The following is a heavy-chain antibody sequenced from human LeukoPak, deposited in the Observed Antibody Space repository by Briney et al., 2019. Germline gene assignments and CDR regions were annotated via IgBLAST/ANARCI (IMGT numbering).Heavy chain of an antibody. CDR1: GDITHY. V-gene: IGHV4-39*01. CDR2: IYFSGST. D-gene: IGHD1-26*01. CDR3: ARHNGGGVGSYVAPGPPDYFDY. Sequence: SETLSLTCTVSGDITHYWGWIRQPPGKGLECIGSIYFSGSTYYNPSLRSRVTISLDTSKKQLSLKLSSVTTADTAVYYCARHNGGGVGSYVAPGPPDYFDYWGQGNLVTVST. J-gene: IGHJ4*02.